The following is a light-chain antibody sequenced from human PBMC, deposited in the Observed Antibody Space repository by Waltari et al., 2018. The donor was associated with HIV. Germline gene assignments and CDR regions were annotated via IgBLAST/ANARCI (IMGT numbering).Light chain of an antibody. CDR1: SSNIGSNT. J-gene: IGLJ3*02. CDR3: AAWDDSLNGWV. Sequence: QSVLTQPPSASGTPGQRVTISCSGSSSNIGSNTVNWYQQLPATAPKLLIYSNNRRPSGGPGRFSCSKSGTSASLAISGLQSEDEADYYCAAWDDSLNGWVFGGGTKLTVL. CDR2: SNN. V-gene: IGLV1-44*01.